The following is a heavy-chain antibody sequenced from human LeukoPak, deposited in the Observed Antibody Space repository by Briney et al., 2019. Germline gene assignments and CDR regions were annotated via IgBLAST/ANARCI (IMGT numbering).Heavy chain of an antibody. J-gene: IGHJ3*02. CDR3: AKSLLTTASGTGRAFDI. D-gene: IGHD1-26*01. CDR2: ISVSGDVT. Sequence: GGSLRLSCEASRFSFSAYPMGWAPRPPGKGLEWASGISVSGDVTFHADPLKGRFTISRDNSKNTLYLQMDSLRAEDTAKYYCAKSLLTTASGTGRAFDIWGQGTVVTVSA. V-gene: IGHV3-23*01. CDR1: RFSFSAYP.